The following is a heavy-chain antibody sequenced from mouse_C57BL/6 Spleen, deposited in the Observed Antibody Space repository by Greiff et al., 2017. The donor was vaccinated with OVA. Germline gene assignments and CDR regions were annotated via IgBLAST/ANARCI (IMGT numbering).Heavy chain of an antibody. D-gene: IGHD1-1*01. V-gene: IGHV1-80*01. Sequence: VQRVESGAELVKPGASVKISCKASGYAFSSYWMNWVKQRPGKGLEWIGQIYPGDGDTNYNGKFKGKATLTADKSSSTAYMQLSSLTSEDSAVYFCARSITTVEDYWGQGTTLTVSS. CDR1: GYAFSSYW. CDR3: ARSITTVEDY. CDR2: IYPGDGDT. J-gene: IGHJ2*01.